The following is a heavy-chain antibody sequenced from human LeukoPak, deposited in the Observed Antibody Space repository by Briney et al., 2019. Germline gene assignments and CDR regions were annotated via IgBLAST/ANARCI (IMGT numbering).Heavy chain of an antibody. Sequence: GSLRLSCAASGFPFTNYEMNWVRQAPGKGLEWVSYISSSGSSVYYADSVKGRFTISRDNAKNSVYLQMNSLRAEDTAVYYCASLWFGDFYFDYWGQGTLVTVSS. CDR1: GFPFTNYE. CDR2: ISSSGSSV. CDR3: ASLWFGDFYFDY. J-gene: IGHJ4*02. D-gene: IGHD3-10*01. V-gene: IGHV3-48*03.